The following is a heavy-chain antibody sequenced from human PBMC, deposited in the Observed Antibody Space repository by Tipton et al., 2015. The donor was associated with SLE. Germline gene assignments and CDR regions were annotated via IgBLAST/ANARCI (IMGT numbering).Heavy chain of an antibody. J-gene: IGHJ2*01. CDR2: INHSGST. CDR3: AREVWGRYLYFDL. CDR1: GGSFSGYY. D-gene: IGHD7-27*01. V-gene: IGHV4-34*01. Sequence: TLSLTCAVYGGSFSGYYWSWIRQPPGKGLEWIGEINHSGSTNYNPSLKSRVTISVDTSKNQFSLKLSSVTAADTAVYYCAREVWGRYLYFDLWGRGTLVTVSS.